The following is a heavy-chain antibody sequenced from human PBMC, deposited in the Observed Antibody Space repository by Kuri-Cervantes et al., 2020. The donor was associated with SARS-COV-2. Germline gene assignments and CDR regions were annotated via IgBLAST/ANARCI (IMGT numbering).Heavy chain of an antibody. J-gene: IGHJ6*03. V-gene: IGHV4-34*01. CDR3: ARGQGVAVPVALLVFLGYYMDV. D-gene: IGHD2-15*01. CDR1: GGSFSTYN. Sequence: SETLSLTCAVYGGSFSTYNWNWIRQPPGKGLEWIGEINHSGSTNYNPSLKSRVTISVDTSKNQFSLKLSSVTAADTAVYFCARGQGVAVPVALLVFLGYYMDVWGKGTTVTVSS. CDR2: INHSGST.